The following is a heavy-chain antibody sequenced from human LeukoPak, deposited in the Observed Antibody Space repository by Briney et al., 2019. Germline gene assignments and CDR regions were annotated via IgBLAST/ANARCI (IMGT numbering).Heavy chain of an antibody. CDR1: GGSISSGGYY. D-gene: IGHD1-7*01. Sequence: SETLSLTCTVSGGSISSGGYYWSWIRQPPGKGLEWIGYIYHSGSTYYNPSLKSRVTISVDRSKNQFSLKLSSVTAADTAVYYCARAAITGTQTTGNWFDPWGQGTLVTVSS. CDR2: IYHSGST. V-gene: IGHV4-30-2*01. J-gene: IGHJ5*02. CDR3: ARAAITGTQTTGNWFDP.